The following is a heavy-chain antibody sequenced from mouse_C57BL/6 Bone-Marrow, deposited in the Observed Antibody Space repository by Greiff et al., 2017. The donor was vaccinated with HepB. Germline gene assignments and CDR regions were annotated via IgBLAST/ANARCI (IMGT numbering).Heavy chain of an antibody. Sequence: QVQLQQPGAELVRPGSSVKLSCKASGYTFTSYWMHWVKQRPIQGLEWIGNIDPSDSETHYNQKFKDKATLTVDKSSSTAYMQLSSLTSEDSAAYYCARSDSNPSWFAYWGQGTRVTVSA. J-gene: IGHJ3*01. V-gene: IGHV1-52*01. CDR1: GYTFTSYW. D-gene: IGHD2-5*01. CDR3: ARSDSNPSWFAY. CDR2: IDPSDSET.